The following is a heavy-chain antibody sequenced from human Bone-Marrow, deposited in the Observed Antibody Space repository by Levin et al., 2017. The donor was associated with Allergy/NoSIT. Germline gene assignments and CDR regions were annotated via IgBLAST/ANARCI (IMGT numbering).Heavy chain of an antibody. J-gene: IGHJ6*03. CDR2: INPNSGGT. Sequence: ASVKVSCKASGYTFTGYYMHWVRQAPGQGLEWMGRINPNSGGTNYAQKFQGRVTMTRDTSISTAYMELSRLRSDDTAVYYCARERVSTAYYYMDVWGKGTTVTVSS. CDR3: ARERVSTAYYYMDV. CDR1: GYTFTGYY. V-gene: IGHV1-2*06. D-gene: IGHD5/OR15-5a*01.